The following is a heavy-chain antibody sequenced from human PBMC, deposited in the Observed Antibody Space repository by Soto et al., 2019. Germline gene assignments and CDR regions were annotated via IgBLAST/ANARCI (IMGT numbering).Heavy chain of an antibody. CDR3: VKDRWVDY. Sequence: LRLSCSVSGFTFGTYAMHWVRQAPGKGLEYVSSISHNGRSTYYADSVKGRFTISRDNSKNSLYLQMSSLRPEDTAVYYCVKDRWVDYWGQGILVTVSS. CDR1: GFTFGTYA. D-gene: IGHD6-13*01. V-gene: IGHV3-64D*06. J-gene: IGHJ4*02. CDR2: ISHNGRST.